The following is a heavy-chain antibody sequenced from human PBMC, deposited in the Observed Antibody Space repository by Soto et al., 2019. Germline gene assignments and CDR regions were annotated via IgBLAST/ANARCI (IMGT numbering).Heavy chain of an antibody. Sequence: PGGSLRLSCVASGFGFSTDAMTWVRQAPGKGLEWVSSISTWGGSTYYAASVKGRFSISRDNANHTLFLDMRSLRAEETAVYYCAKTGPLPGAMDVWGQGTTVTVSS. CDR2: ISTWGGST. D-gene: IGHD1-1*01. CDR1: GFGFSTDA. CDR3: AKTGPLPGAMDV. V-gene: IGHV3-23*01. J-gene: IGHJ6*02.